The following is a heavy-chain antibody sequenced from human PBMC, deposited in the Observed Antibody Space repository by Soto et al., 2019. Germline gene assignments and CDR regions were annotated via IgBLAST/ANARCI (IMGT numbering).Heavy chain of an antibody. V-gene: IGHV4-38-2*02. J-gene: IGHJ6*02. CDR2: IYHSGST. CDR1: GYSISSGYY. CDR3: AREDGYCSSTSCPSYYYYYGMDV. D-gene: IGHD2-2*01. Sequence: PSETLSLTCAVSGYSISSGYYWGWIRQPPGRGLEWIGSIYHSGSTYYNPSLKSRVTISVDTSKNQFSLKLSSVTAADTAVYYCAREDGYCSSTSCPSYYYYYGMDVWGQGTTVT.